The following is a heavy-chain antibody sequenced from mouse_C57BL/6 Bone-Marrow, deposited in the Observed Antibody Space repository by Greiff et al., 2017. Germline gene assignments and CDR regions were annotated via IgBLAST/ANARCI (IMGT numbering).Heavy chain of an antibody. J-gene: IGHJ1*03. Sequence: EVQGVESGGGLVQPGGSLKLSCAASGFTFSDYYMYWVRQTPEKRLEWVAYISNGGGSTYYPDTVKGRFTISRDNAKNTLYLQMSRLKSEDTAMYYCARQDYSNGGYFDVWGTGTTVTVSS. CDR2: ISNGGGST. CDR1: GFTFSDYY. D-gene: IGHD2-5*01. CDR3: ARQDYSNGGYFDV. V-gene: IGHV5-12*01.